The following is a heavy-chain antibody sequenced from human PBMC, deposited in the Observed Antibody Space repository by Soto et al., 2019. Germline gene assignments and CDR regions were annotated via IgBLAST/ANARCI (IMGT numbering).Heavy chain of an antibody. CDR1: GGSVSSGSYY. Sequence: SETLSLTCTVSGGSVSSGSYYWSWIRQPPGKGLEWIGYIYYSGSTNYNPSLKSRVTISVDTSKNQFSLKLSSVTAADTAVYYCARGARWLQLPDYWGQGTLVTVSS. V-gene: IGHV4-61*01. CDR3: ARGARWLQLPDY. J-gene: IGHJ4*02. CDR2: IYYSGST. D-gene: IGHD5-12*01.